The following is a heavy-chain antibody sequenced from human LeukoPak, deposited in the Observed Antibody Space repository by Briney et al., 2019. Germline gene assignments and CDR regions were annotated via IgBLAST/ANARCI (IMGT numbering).Heavy chain of an antibody. D-gene: IGHD6-6*01. CDR1: GGSISSYY. CDR2: IYYSGST. V-gene: IGHV4-59*01. Sequence: PSETLSLTCTVSGGSISSYYWSCIRQPPGKGLEWLGYIYYSGSTNYNPALKSRVTISVDTSKNQFSLKLSSVTAADTAVYYCARETAIGVYSSSSYFDYWGQGTLVTVSS. J-gene: IGHJ4*02. CDR3: ARETAIGVYSSSSYFDY.